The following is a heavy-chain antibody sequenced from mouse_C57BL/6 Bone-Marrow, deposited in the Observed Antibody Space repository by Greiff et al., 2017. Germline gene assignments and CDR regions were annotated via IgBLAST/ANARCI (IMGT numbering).Heavy chain of an antibody. V-gene: IGHV1-54*01. CDR3: ASFKGFAY. Sequence: QVQLKESGAELVRPGTSVKVSCKASGYAFTNYLIEWVKQRPGQGLEWIGVINPGSGGTNYNEKFKGKATLTADKSSSTAYMQLSSLTSEDSAVYFCASFKGFAYWGQGTLVTVSA. J-gene: IGHJ3*01. CDR2: INPGSGGT. CDR1: GYAFTNYL.